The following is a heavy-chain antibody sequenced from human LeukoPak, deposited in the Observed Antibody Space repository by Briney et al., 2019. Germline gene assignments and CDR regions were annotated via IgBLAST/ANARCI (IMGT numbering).Heavy chain of an antibody. CDR1: GFSFSTYA. Sequence: PGMSLRLSCAASGFSFSTYAMHWVRQAPGKGLDWVAMIWSDGSNEYYADSVKGRFTISRDNSKNTLYLQMNSLRAEDTAVYYCATERDSSWTLDSWGQGTLVTVSS. D-gene: IGHD6-13*01. CDR3: ATERDSSWTLDS. V-gene: IGHV3-33*01. J-gene: IGHJ4*02. CDR2: IWSDGSNE.